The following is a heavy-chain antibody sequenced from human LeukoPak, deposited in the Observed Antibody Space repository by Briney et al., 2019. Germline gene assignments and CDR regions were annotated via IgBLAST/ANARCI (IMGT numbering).Heavy chain of an antibody. CDR3: ARDLGGSHDYFDH. V-gene: IGHV4-59*01. J-gene: IGHJ4*02. CDR2: IYYSGST. D-gene: IGHD1-26*01. Sequence: SETLSLTCTVSGGSINGFYWAWIRQPPGKGLEWVGYIYYSGSTNYNPSLKSRVSMSLDTSKNQFSLSLNSVTAADTAMYYCARDLGGSHDYFDHWGQGTPVTVSS. CDR1: GGSINGFY.